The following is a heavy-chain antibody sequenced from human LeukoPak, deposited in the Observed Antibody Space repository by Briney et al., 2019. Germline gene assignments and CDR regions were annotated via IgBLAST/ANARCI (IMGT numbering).Heavy chain of an antibody. CDR3: ARVKGIVGATHYFDY. J-gene: IGHJ4*02. CDR1: GGSISSYY. CDR2: IYYSGST. V-gene: IGHV4-59*01. D-gene: IGHD1-26*01. Sequence: SETLSLTCTVSGGSISSYYWSWIRQPPGKGLEWIGYIYYSGSTNYNPSLKSRVTISVDTSKNQFSLKVSSVTAADTAVYYCARVKGIVGATHYFDYWGQGTLVTVSS.